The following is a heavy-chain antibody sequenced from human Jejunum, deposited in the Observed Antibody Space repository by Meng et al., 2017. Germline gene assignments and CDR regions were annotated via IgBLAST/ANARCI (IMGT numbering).Heavy chain of an antibody. CDR2: INTNTGNP. CDR1: GYTFTKYA. J-gene: IGHJ4*01. CDR3: ARDDTHVSFD. D-gene: IGHD3-16*01. V-gene: IGHV7-4-1*02. Sequence: QVPLVQSGFDLMTPGASVKVSCKASGYTFTKYAINWVRQAPGQVLVWMGWINTNTGNPTYAQGFAGQFVFSWDTSVSTAYLHSSSLKAEDTAIYYCARDDTHVSFDWGQEPWSPSPQ.